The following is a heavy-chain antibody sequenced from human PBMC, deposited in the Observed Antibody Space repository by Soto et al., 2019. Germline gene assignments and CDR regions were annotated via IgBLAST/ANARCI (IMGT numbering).Heavy chain of an antibody. D-gene: IGHD3-3*01. V-gene: IGHV4-61*01. CDR3: ARFIPPNFGVVTRFDP. CDR2: IYYSGST. Sequence: PSETLSLTCTVSGGSVSSGSYYWSWIRQPPGKGLEWIGYIYYSGSTNYNPSLKSRVTISVDTSKNQFSLKLSSVTAADTAVYYCARFIPPNFGVVTRFDPWGQGTLVTVSS. CDR1: GGSVSSGSYY. J-gene: IGHJ5*02.